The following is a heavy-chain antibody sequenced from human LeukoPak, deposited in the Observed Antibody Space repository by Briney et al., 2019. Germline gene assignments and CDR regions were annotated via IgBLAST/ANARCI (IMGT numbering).Heavy chain of an antibody. D-gene: IGHD5-18*01. CDR2: INPSGRT. CDR1: GGSFSDYY. J-gene: IGHJ6*03. V-gene: IGHV4-34*01. CDR3: ARVGYRYVINDWSRTGLGAYPTKYYYHMDV. Sequence: SETLSLTCAVYGGSFSDYYWSWIRQPPGKGLEWIGEINPSGRTNYSPSLKSRVTISVDTSKKQFSLKLNSVAAADTAVYFCARVGYRYVINDWSRTGLGAYPTKYYYHMDVWDKGTTVTVSS.